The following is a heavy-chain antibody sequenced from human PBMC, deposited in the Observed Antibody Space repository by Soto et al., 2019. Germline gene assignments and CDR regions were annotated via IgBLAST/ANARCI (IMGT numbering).Heavy chain of an antibody. V-gene: IGHV1-69*06. CDR3: ARAMGLAVGLPFAY. Sequence: QVQLVQSGAEVKKPGSSVKVSCKASGGTFTSYAITWVRQAPGQGLEWMGGIIPIFATANYAQKLQGRVTITADKSTSTAYMELSSLRSDDTAVYYCARAMGLAVGLPFAYWGQGTLVIVS. CDR2: IIPIFATA. J-gene: IGHJ4*02. CDR1: GGTFTSYA. D-gene: IGHD6-19*01.